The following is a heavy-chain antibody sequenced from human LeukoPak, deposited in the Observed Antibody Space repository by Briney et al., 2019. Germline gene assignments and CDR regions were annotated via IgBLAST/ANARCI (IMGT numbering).Heavy chain of an antibody. CDR2: IRYDGSNK. Sequence: GGSLRLSCAASGFTFSSYGMHWVRQAPGKGLEWVAFIRYDGSNKYYADSVKGRFTISRDNSKNTLYLQMNSLRAEDTAVYYCAKGTKGLRFGELLSNWFDPWGQGTLVTVSS. J-gene: IGHJ5*02. D-gene: IGHD3-10*01. CDR1: GFTFSSYG. CDR3: AKGTKGLRFGELLSNWFDP. V-gene: IGHV3-30*02.